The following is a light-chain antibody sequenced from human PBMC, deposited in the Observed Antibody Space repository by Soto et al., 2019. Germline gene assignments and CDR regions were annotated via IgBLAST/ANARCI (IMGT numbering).Light chain of an antibody. J-gene: IGKJ2*01. Sequence: DIQMTQSPSTLSASVGDRVTITCRASQSINIWLAWYQQKAGKAPKLLIYDAFTFENRVPLRFSGSGSGTEFTLTISGLQPDDFATYYCQQYNTYSYTFGQGTKLEIK. CDR1: QSINIW. V-gene: IGKV1-5*01. CDR3: QQYNTYSYT. CDR2: DAF.